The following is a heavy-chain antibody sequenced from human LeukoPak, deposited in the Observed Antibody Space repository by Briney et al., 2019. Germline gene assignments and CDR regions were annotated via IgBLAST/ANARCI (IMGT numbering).Heavy chain of an antibody. D-gene: IGHD3-10*01. Sequence: GASVKVSCKASGYTFTGYYMHWVRQAPGQGLEWMGWINPNSGGTNYAQKFQGRVTMTRDTSISTAYMELSRLRSDDTAVYYCARERADYYGSGSYRIFDYWGQGTLVTVSS. CDR3: ARERADYYGSGSYRIFDY. CDR1: GYTFTGYY. J-gene: IGHJ4*02. CDR2: INPNSGGT. V-gene: IGHV1-2*02.